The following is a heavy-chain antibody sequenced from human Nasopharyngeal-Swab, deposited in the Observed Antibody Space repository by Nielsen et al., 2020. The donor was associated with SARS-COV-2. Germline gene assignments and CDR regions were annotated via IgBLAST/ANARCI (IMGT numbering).Heavy chain of an antibody. V-gene: IGHV3-30*04. CDR2: ISYDGSNK. Sequence: GESLKISCAASGFTFSSYAMHWVRPAPGKGLEWVAVISYDGSNKYYAESVKGRFTISRDNSKNTLYLQMNSLRAEDTAVYYCARAGSSWLGFYFDYWGQGTLVTVSS. D-gene: IGHD6-13*01. CDR3: ARAGSSWLGFYFDY. CDR1: GFTFSSYA. J-gene: IGHJ4*02.